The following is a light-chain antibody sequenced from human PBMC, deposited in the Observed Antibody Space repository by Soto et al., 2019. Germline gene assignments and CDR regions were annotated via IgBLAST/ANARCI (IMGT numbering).Light chain of an antibody. J-gene: IGKJ1*01. CDR2: AAS. V-gene: IGKV1D-12*01. CDR1: QAISTW. CDR3: QQANSFPRT. Sequence: DLQIHQSPSSVSASVGDRVTIPCRASQAISTWLAWYQQKPGKAPKLLIYAASNLQTGVPSRFSGSASGADFTLTISSLQPEDFATYYCQQANSFPRTFGQGTKVEIK.